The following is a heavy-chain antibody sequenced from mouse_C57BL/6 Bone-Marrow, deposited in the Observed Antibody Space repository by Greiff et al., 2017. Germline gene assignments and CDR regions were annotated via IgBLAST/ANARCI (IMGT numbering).Heavy chain of an antibody. CDR2: INPSNGGT. V-gene: IGHV1-53*01. J-gene: IGHJ2*01. CDR1: GYTFTSYW. CDR3: ARGGWLLRSNGYYCDY. Sequence: QVQLQQPGTELVKPGASVKLSCKASGYTFTSYWLHWVKQRPGQGLEWIGNINPSNGGTNYNEKFKSKATLTVDKSSSTAYMQLSSLTSEDSAVYYCARGGWLLRSNGYYCDYWGQGTTLTVSS. D-gene: IGHD2-3*01.